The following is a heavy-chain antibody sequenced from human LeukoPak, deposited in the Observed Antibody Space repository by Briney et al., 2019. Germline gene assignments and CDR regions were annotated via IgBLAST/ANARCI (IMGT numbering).Heavy chain of an antibody. CDR3: ARLAVSGWYVNY. CDR1: GGSISSSSYY. Sequence: SETLSLTCTVSGGSISSSSYYWGWIRQPPGKGLEWIVSIYYSGSTYYNPSLKSRVTISVDTSKNQFSLKLSSVTAADTAVYYCARLAVSGWYVNYWGQGTLVTVSS. CDR2: IYYSGST. J-gene: IGHJ4*02. V-gene: IGHV4-39*01. D-gene: IGHD6-19*01.